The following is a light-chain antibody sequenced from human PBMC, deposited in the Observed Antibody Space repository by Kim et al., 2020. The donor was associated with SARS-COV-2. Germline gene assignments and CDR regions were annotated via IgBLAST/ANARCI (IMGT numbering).Light chain of an antibody. CDR2: YDS. J-gene: IGLJ3*02. Sequence: PGKTARITCGGNNIGRKSVHWYQQKPGRAPVLVIYYDSDRPSGIPERFSGSNSGNTATLTISRVEAGDEADYYCQVWDSSSDHNWVFGGGTQLTVL. CDR1: NIGRKS. V-gene: IGLV3-21*04. CDR3: QVWDSSSDHNWV.